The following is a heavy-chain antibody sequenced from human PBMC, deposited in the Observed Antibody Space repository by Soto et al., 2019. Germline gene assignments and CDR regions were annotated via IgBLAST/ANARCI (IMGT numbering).Heavy chain of an antibody. CDR1: GGTFSSYA. D-gene: IGHD2-15*01. V-gene: IGHV1-69*13. Sequence: SVKVSCKASGGTFSSYAISWVRQAPGQGLEWMGGIIPIFGTANYAQKFQGRVTITADESTSTAYMELSSLRSDDTAVYYCARETVVAADNDAFDIWGQGTMVTVSS. CDR3: ARETVVAADNDAFDI. CDR2: IIPIFGTA. J-gene: IGHJ3*02.